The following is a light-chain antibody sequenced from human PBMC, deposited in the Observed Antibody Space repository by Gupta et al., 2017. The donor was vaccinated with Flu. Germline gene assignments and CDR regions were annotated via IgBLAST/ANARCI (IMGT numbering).Light chain of an antibody. J-gene: IGKJ1*01. CDR2: AAS. Sequence: DIQLTTSPSSLSASVGDRVTITCRASQSISSYLNWYQQKPGKAPKLLIYAASSLQSGVPSRFSGSGSGTDFTLTISSLQPEDFATYYCQQSYRTPRTFGQGTKVEIK. CDR1: QSISSY. CDR3: QQSYRTPRT. V-gene: IGKV1-39*01.